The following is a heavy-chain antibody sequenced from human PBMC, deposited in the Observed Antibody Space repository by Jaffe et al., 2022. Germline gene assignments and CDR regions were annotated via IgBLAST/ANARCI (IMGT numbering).Heavy chain of an antibody. CDR2: IYYSGST. CDR1: GGSISSYY. D-gene: IGHD6-19*01. CDR3: ASLAVAGNGDY. V-gene: IGHV4-59*01. J-gene: IGHJ4*02. Sequence: QVQLQESGPGLVKPSETLSLTCTVSGGSISSYYWSWIRQPPGKGLEWIGYIYYSGSTNYNPSLKSRVTISVDTSKNQFSLKLSSVTAADTAVYYCASLAVAGNGDYWGQGTLVTVSS.